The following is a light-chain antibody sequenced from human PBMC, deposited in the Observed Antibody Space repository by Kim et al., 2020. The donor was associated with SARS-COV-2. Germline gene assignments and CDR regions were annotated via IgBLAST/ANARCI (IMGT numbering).Light chain of an antibody. Sequence: ASVGDTVTITCRASQGISNSLAWYQQKPGQAPKLLVFAASKLQSGVPSRFSGSGSGTTYTLTITSLQPEDFGTFYCQQSYGTPWTFGQGTKVDIK. CDR2: AAS. CDR3: QQSYGTPWT. CDR1: QGISNS. J-gene: IGKJ1*01. V-gene: IGKV1-NL1*01.